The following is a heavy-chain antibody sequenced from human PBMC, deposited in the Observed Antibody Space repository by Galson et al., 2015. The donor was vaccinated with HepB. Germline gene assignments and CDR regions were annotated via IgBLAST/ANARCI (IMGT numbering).Heavy chain of an antibody. Sequence: SLRLSCAASGFTFSDYYMSWIRQAPGKGLEWVSYISSSSSYTNYADSVKGRFTISRDNAKNSLYLQMNSLRAEDTAVYYCARDGGYSGYVSDYGMDVWGQGTTVTVSS. V-gene: IGHV3-11*06. CDR2: ISSSSSYT. CDR3: ARDGGYSGYVSDYGMDV. J-gene: IGHJ6*02. D-gene: IGHD5-12*01. CDR1: GFTFSDYY.